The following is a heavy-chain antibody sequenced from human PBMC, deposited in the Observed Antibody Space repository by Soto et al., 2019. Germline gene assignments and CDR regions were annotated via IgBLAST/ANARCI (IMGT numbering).Heavy chain of an antibody. CDR3: ARGWFGPDV. CDR2: IDHAGTDS. CDR1: GFTLSGRS. D-gene: IGHD3-10*01. V-gene: IGHV3-74*01. Sequence: EVQLVESAGGLVQPGGSLRLSCAASGFTLSGRSMHWVRQAPGKGLVWVSGIDHAGTDSTYADSVKGRFTSSRDNAKNMLYLQMNSLRIADTAVYYCARGWFGPDVWGKGTRVTVSS. J-gene: IGHJ6*04.